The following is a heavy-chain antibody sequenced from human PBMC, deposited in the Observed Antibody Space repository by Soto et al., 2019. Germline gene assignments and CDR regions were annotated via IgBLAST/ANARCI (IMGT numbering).Heavy chain of an antibody. D-gene: IGHD3-3*01. CDR3: TTDGPYLLRFFGWSYYFDY. CDR2: IKSKTDGGTT. CDR1: GFTFNNAW. V-gene: IGHV3-15*07. Sequence: EVQLEESGGGLVKPGGSLRVSCAASGFTFNNAWMSWIRQAPGKGLEWVGRIKSKTDGGTTDYGAPVKGRFTISRDDSKNTLYLQMSSLKTEDTAVYYCTTDGPYLLRFFGWSYYFDYWGQGTLVTVSS. J-gene: IGHJ4*02.